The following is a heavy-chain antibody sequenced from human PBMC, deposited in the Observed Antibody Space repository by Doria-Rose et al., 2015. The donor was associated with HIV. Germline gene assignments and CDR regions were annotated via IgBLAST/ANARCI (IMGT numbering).Heavy chain of an antibody. J-gene: IGHJ4*02. D-gene: IGHD6-13*01. CDR2: IFSDDER. CDR1: GVSLSSPGMG. Sequence: QESGPVLVKPTETLTLTCTVSGVSLSSPGMGVSWIRQPPGKALEWLANIFSDDERSYQTSLKSRLTISRGTSKSQVVLTMTDMGPVDTATYYCARIKSSRWYHKYYFDFWGQGTLVIVSA. CDR3: ARIKSSRWYHKYYFDF. V-gene: IGHV2-26*01.